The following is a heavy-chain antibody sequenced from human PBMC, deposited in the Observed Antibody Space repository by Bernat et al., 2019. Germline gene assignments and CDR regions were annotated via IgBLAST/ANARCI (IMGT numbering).Heavy chain of an antibody. V-gene: IGHV3-49*03. J-gene: IGHJ4*02. CDR2: IRSKTYGGTT. D-gene: IGHD6-19*01. CDR1: GFTFGDYA. Sequence: EVQLVESGGGLVEPGRSLRLSCTGSGFTFGDYAMSWFRQAPGKGLEWVGLIRSKTYGGTTEYAASVKGRFTISRDDSESVAYMQMNSLKTEDTAVYYCTRHKGTGWYFDYWGQGTLVTVSS. CDR3: TRHKGTGWYFDY.